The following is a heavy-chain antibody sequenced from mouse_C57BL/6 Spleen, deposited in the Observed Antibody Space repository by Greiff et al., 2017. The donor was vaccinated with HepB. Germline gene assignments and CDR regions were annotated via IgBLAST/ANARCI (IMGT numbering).Heavy chain of an antibody. CDR3: ARGAYYFDD. CDR2: ISDGGSYT. V-gene: IGHV5-4*03. Sequence: EVKLMESGGGLVKPGGSLKLSCAASGFTFSSYAMSWVRQTPEKRLEWVATISDGGSYTYYPDNVKGRFTISRDNAKNNLYLQMSHLKSEDTAMYYCARGAYYFDDWGQGTTLTVSS. CDR1: GFTFSSYA. J-gene: IGHJ2*01.